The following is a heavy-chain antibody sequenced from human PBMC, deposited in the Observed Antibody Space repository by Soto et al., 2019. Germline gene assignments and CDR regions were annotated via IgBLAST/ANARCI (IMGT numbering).Heavy chain of an antibody. CDR1: GGTFSSYT. Sequence: QVQLVQSGAEVKKPGSSVKVSCKASGGTFSSYTISWVRQAPGQGLEWMGRIIPILGIANYAQKFQGTAPITADKSPSAADMGLSSLRSEDTAVYYCAMAYCSSTSCYRHYWGQGNLVTVSS. V-gene: IGHV1-69*02. CDR3: AMAYCSSTSCYRHY. CDR2: IIPILGIA. D-gene: IGHD2-2*02. J-gene: IGHJ4*02.